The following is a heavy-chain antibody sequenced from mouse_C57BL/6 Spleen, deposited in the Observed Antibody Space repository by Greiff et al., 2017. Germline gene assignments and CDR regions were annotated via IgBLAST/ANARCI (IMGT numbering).Heavy chain of an antibody. D-gene: IGHD1-1*01. CDR2: IYPGDGDT. CDR3: ARSHYYGSRRDFDY. V-gene: IGHV1-82*01. Sequence: LQESGPELVKPGASVKISCKASGYAFSSSWMNWVKQRPGKGLEWIGRIYPGDGDTNYNGKFKGKATLTADKSSSTAYMQLSSLTSEDSAVYFCARSHYYGSRRDFDYWGQGTTLTVTS. J-gene: IGHJ2*01. CDR1: GYAFSSSW.